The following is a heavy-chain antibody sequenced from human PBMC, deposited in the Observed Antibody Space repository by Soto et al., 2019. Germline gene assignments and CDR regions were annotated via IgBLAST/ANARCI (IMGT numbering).Heavy chain of an antibody. V-gene: IGHV1-46*02. Sequence: ASVKVSCKAAGYTFNAYSVHWVRQAPGQRLEWMGMINPSGDTTTYAQNFQGRVTMTRDTSATTVYMELSGLRSEDTAVYYCARDWALDYWGQGTLVTVSS. CDR1: GYTFNAYS. CDR3: ARDWALDY. CDR2: INPSGDTT. J-gene: IGHJ4*02. D-gene: IGHD7-27*01.